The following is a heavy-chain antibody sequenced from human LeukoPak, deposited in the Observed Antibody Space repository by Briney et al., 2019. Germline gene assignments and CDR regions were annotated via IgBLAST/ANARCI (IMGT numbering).Heavy chain of an antibody. J-gene: IGHJ6*02. Sequence: PGGSLRLSCAASGFTFSSYSMNWVRQAPGKGLEWVSATSGSGGSTYYADSVKGRFTISRDNSKNTVYLQMNSLRAEDTAVYYCAKVLDYYYYGMDVWGQGTTVTVSS. CDR3: AKVLDYYYYGMDV. CDR2: TSGSGGST. V-gene: IGHV3-23*01. CDR1: GFTFSSYS.